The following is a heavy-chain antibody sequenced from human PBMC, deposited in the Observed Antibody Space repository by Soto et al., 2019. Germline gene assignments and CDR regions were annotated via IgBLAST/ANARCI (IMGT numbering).Heavy chain of an antibody. Sequence: GGSLRLSCAASGFTVINNYMNWVLRAPGKGLEWVSVIYSGGSTYYADSVKGRFAISRHTSKNTVDLQLNSLRAEDTAVYYCARGSSGCAYDTFDMWGQGTMVTVSS. J-gene: IGHJ3*02. CDR2: IYSGGST. CDR1: GFTVINNY. D-gene: IGHD3-22*01. V-gene: IGHV3-53*04. CDR3: ARGSSGCAYDTFDM.